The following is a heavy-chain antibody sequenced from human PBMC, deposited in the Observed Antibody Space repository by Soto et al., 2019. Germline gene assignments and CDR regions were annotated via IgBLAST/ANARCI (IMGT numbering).Heavy chain of an antibody. CDR3: AKDTPAWVVGTPPLLDN. J-gene: IGHJ4*02. D-gene: IGHD1-26*01. CDR2: VSWNSGDI. Sequence: ESGGGLVQPGKSLRLSCEGSGFTFDDYAMHWVRQRPGKGLEWVAGVSWNSGDIAYANSVRGRFTISRDNANNSLHLQMNSLKPEDTALYYCAKDTPAWVVGTPPLLDNWGLGTLVTVSS. V-gene: IGHV3-9*01. CDR1: GFTFDDYA.